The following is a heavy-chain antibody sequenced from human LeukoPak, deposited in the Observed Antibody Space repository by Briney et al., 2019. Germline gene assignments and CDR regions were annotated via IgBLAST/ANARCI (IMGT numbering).Heavy chain of an antibody. J-gene: IGHJ4*02. V-gene: IGHV3-48*01. CDR1: GFTFSSYS. CDR3: ARTTGWIQLDY. Sequence: GGSLRLSCAASGFTFSSYSMNWVRQAPGKGLEWVSYISSSSSTIYYADSVKGRFTISRDNAKNSLYLQMNSLRAEDTAVYYCARTTGWIQLDYWGQGTLVTVSS. D-gene: IGHD5-18*01. CDR2: ISSSSSTI.